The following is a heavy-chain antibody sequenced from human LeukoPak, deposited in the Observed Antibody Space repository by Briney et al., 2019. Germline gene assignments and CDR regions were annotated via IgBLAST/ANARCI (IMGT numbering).Heavy chain of an antibody. Sequence: GGSLRLSCAASGFTFSSYGMHWVRQAPGKGLEWVAFIRYDGSNKYYADSVKGRFTISRDNSKNTLYLQMNSLRAEDTAVYYCAPGGNYDSSGYYPHYWGQGTLVTVSS. CDR1: GFTFSSYG. D-gene: IGHD3-22*01. CDR2: IRYDGSNK. V-gene: IGHV3-30*02. J-gene: IGHJ4*02. CDR3: APGGNYDSSGYYPHY.